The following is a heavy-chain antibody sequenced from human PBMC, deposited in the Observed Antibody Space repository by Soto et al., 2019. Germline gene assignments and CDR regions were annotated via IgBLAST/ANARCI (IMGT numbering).Heavy chain of an antibody. Sequence: GSLRLSSAASGXTLSSYTMSWVRQAPGKGLELVSAISGSGGSTYYADYVKCRFTISRDNSKNTLYMQMNSLRAEDTAVYYCVRVDTAMVDYWGQGTLGTVSS. CDR3: VRVDTAMVDY. D-gene: IGHD5-18*01. V-gene: IGHV3-23*01. CDR1: GXTLSSYT. CDR2: ISGSGGST. J-gene: IGHJ4*02.